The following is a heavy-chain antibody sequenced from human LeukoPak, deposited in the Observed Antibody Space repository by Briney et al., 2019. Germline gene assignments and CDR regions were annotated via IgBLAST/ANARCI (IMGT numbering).Heavy chain of an antibody. CDR2: ISSCSSYI. CDR3: ARESDGLDF. Sequence: GGSLRLSCAASGFTFSSYTMNWVRQIPGKGLEWVSYISSCSSYIHYADSVKGRFTISRDNAENSLHLQMNSLRGEDTAVYYCARESDGLDFWGQGTTVTVSS. J-gene: IGHJ3*01. V-gene: IGHV3-21*01. CDR1: GFTFSSYT.